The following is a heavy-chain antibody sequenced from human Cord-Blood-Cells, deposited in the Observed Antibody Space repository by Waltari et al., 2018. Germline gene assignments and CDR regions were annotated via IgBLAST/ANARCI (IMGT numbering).Heavy chain of an antibody. CDR1: GFSLSNARMG. CDR2: IFSNDEK. J-gene: IGHJ4*02. Sequence: QVTLKESGPVLVKPTETLTLTCTVSGFSLSNARMGVSWIRQPPGKALEWLAHIFSNDEKSYSTSLQSRLTIAKDTSKIQVVLTMTSMDPVDTATYYCARIGCSSTSCYDYWGQGTLVTVSS. V-gene: IGHV2-26*01. CDR3: ARIGCSSTSCYDY. D-gene: IGHD2-2*01.